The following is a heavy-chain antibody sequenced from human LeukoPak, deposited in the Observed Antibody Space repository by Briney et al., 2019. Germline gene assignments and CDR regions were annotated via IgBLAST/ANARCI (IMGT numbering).Heavy chain of an antibody. V-gene: IGHV4-38-2*02. J-gene: IGHJ4*02. CDR1: GYSISSGYY. CDR3: ARDVAQANYDSSAYPFDY. Sequence: SETLSLTCTVSGYSISSGYYWGWIRQPPGKGLEWIGSVSDSGNTYFNPSLTSRVSISVDTSKNHFSLKLSSVTAADTAVYWCARDVAQANYDSSAYPFDYWGPGILVTVSS. D-gene: IGHD3-22*01. CDR2: VSDSGNT.